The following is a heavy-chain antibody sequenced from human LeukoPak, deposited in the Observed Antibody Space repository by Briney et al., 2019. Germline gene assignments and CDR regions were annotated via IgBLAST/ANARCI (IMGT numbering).Heavy chain of an antibody. Sequence: GASVKVSCKASGYTFTSYYMHWVRQAPGQGLEWMGIINPSGGSTSYAQKFQGRVTMTRDMSASTVYMELSSLRSGDTAVYYCARDDDSSGYYYTFDYWGQGTLVTVSS. D-gene: IGHD3-22*01. J-gene: IGHJ4*02. V-gene: IGHV1-46*01. CDR2: INPSGGST. CDR1: GYTFTSYY. CDR3: ARDDDSSGYYYTFDY.